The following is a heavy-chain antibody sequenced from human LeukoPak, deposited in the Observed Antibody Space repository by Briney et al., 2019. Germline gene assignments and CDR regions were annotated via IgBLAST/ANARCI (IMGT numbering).Heavy chain of an antibody. J-gene: IGHJ4*02. CDR2: ISYSGST. V-gene: IGHV4-59*08. D-gene: IGHD3-22*01. Sequence: PSETLSLTCTVSGGSISSYYWSWIRQPPGKGLEWIGYISYSGSTNYNLSLKSRVTISVETSKNQFSLKLRSVTAADTVVYYCARHGSDYSFDYWGQGTLVTVSS. CDR1: GGSISSYY. CDR3: ARHGSDYSFDY.